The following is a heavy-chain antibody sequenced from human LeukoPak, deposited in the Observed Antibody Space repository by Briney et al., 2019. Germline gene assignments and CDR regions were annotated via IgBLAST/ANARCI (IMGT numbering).Heavy chain of an antibody. D-gene: IGHD2-2*01. Sequence: SETLSLTCTVSGGSMTSGDYYWGWIRQSPGTGLQWIGTSYQGASLKSRVTISLDTSKNQFSLRLTSVTAADTAVYYCARVLGLYQEGMDVWGPGITVTVSS. J-gene: IGHJ6*02. V-gene: IGHV4-61*08. CDR1: GGSMTSGDYY. CDR2: S. CDR3: ARVLGLYQEGMDV.